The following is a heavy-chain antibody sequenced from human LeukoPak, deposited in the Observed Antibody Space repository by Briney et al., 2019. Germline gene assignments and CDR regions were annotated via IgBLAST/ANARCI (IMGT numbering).Heavy chain of an antibody. Sequence: GGSLRLSCAASGFTLSDHYIDWVRQAPGKGLEWVSTISGSGNRTYYANSVKGRFTLSRGNAKNSLYLQMNSLRAEDTAVYYCARERSMTTVTTGAFDIWGQGTMVTVSS. D-gene: IGHD4-17*01. CDR3: ARERSMTTVTTGAFDI. V-gene: IGHV3-69-1*01. J-gene: IGHJ3*02. CDR2: ISGSGNR. CDR1: GFTLSDHY.